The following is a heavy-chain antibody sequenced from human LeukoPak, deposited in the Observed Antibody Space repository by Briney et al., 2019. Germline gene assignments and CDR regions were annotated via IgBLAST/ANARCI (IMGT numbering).Heavy chain of an antibody. D-gene: IGHD2/OR15-2a*01. Sequence: GGSLRLSCAASEFSVGSNYMTWVRQAPGKGLEWVSLIYSGGSTYYADSVKGRFTISRDNSKNTLYLQMNSLRAEDTAVYYCARGFLRVTYLDYWGQGTLVTVSS. CDR1: EFSVGSNY. J-gene: IGHJ4*02. CDR3: ARGFLRVTYLDY. CDR2: IYSGGST. V-gene: IGHV3-66*01.